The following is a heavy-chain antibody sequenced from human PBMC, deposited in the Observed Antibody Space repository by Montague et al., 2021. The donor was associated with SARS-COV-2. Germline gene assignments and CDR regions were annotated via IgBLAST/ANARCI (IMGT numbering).Heavy chain of an antibody. CDR3: ARDLEWLFGWFDP. J-gene: IGHJ5*02. D-gene: IGHD3-3*01. Sequence: SETLSLTCTVSGGSISSSSYYWGWIRQPPGKGLEWVGSVYYSGSTYYXXXLKSRVTISVDTSKNQFSLKLSSVTAADTAVYYCARDLEWLFGWFDPWGQGTLVTVSS. CDR2: VYYSGST. V-gene: IGHV4-39*02. CDR1: GGSISSSSYY.